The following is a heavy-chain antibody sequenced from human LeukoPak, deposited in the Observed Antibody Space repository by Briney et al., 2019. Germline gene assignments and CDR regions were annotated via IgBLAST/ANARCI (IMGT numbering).Heavy chain of an antibody. CDR2: IYYSGST. D-gene: IGHD6-13*01. V-gene: IGHV4-59*01. Sequence: SETLSLTCTVSGGSISSYYWSWIRQPPGKGLEWIGYIYYSGSTSYNPSLKSRVTISVDTSKNQFSLKLSSVTAADTAVYYCARELEQQYYYYMDVWGKGTTVTVSS. J-gene: IGHJ6*03. CDR3: ARELEQQYYYYMDV. CDR1: GGSISSYY.